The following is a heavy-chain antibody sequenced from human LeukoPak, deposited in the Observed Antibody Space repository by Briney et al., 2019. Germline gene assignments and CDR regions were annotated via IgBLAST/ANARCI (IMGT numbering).Heavy chain of an antibody. J-gene: IGHJ3*02. D-gene: IGHD4-17*01. V-gene: IGHV1-46*01. Sequence: ASVKVSCKASGYTFTSYYMHWVRQAPGQGLERMGIINPSGGSTSYAQKFQGRVTMTRDMSTSTVYMELSSLRSEDTAVYYCASGDTVTTPSDAFDIWGQGTMVTVSS. CDR2: INPSGGST. CDR3: ASGDTVTTPSDAFDI. CDR1: GYTFTSYY.